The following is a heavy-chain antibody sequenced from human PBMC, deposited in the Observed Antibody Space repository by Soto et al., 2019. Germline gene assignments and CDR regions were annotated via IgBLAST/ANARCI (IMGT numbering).Heavy chain of an antibody. V-gene: IGHV4-31*03. D-gene: IGHD6-19*01. CDR3: ARTGYSSGWVYYFDY. Sequence: SETLSLTCTVSGGSISSGGYYWSWIRQHPGKGLEWIGYIYYSGSTYYNPSLKSRVTISVDTSKNQFSLKLSSVTAADTAVYYCARTGYSSGWVYYFDYWGQGTLVTVSS. J-gene: IGHJ4*02. CDR2: IYYSGST. CDR1: GGSISSGGYY.